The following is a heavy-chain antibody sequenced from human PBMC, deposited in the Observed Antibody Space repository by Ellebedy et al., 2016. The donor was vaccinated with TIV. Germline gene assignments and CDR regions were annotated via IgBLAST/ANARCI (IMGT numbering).Heavy chain of an antibody. J-gene: IGHJ6*04. CDR2: ISSSSSYI. V-gene: IGHV3-21*01. CDR3: ARDQSAYYDILTGYYSLWDPDGMDV. CDR1: GFTFSSHS. D-gene: IGHD3-9*01. Sequence: GESLKISCAASGFTFSSHSMTWVRQAPGTGLEWVSSISSSSSYIYYADSVKGRFTISRDNAKNSLYLQMNSLRAEDTAVYYCARDQSAYYDILTGYYSLWDPDGMDVWGKGTTVTVSS.